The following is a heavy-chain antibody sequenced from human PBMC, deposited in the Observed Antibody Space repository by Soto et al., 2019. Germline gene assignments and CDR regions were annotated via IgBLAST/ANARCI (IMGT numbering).Heavy chain of an antibody. CDR1: GYTFTAYY. CDR2: INPNSGGT. D-gene: IGHD3-22*01. CDR3: AGGDFDRSGNYNAGWFAP. V-gene: IGHV1-2*02. Sequence: ASVKVSCKASGYTFTAYYMHWLRQAPGQGLEWMGWINPNSGGTNYAQRFQGRVTVTNDTSISTTYMELSSLGSDDTAVYYCAGGDFDRSGNYNAGWFAPWGQGTLVTVSS. J-gene: IGHJ5*02.